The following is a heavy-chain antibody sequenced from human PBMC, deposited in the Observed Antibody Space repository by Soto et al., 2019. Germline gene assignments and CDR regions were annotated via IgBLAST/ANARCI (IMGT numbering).Heavy chain of an antibody. Sequence: ASVKVSCKVSGYTLTELSMHWVRQAPGKGLEWMGGFDPEDGETIYAQKFQGRVTMTEDTSTDTAYMELSSLRSEDAAVYYCATESTIPHYYYYYGMDVWGQGTTVTVYS. CDR2: FDPEDGET. J-gene: IGHJ6*02. D-gene: IGHD3-10*01. CDR3: ATESTIPHYYYYYGMDV. V-gene: IGHV1-24*01. CDR1: GYTLTELS.